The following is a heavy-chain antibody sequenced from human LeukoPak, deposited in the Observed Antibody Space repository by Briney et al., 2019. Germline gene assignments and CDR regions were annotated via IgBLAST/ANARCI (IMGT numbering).Heavy chain of an antibody. D-gene: IGHD2-2*02. CDR2: INPNSGGT. Sequence: ASVKVSCKASGYTFTGYYMHWVRQAPGQGLEWMGWINPNSGGTNYAQKFRGRVTMTRDTSISTAYMELSRLRSDDTAVYYCARDLWRSSTSCYNYWGQGTLVTVSS. CDR1: GYTFTGYY. J-gene: IGHJ4*02. V-gene: IGHV1-2*02. CDR3: ARDLWRSSTSCYNY.